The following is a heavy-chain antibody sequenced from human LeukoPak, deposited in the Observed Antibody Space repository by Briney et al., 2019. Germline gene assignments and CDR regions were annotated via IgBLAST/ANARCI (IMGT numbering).Heavy chain of an antibody. CDR3: ARGSWGKALYYYGMDV. J-gene: IGHJ6*02. D-gene: IGHD3-16*01. CDR2: ISSNGGST. Sequence: GGSLRLSCAASGFIFSSYAMHWVRQAPGKGLEYVSAISSNGGSTYYANSVKGRFTISRDNSKNTLYLQMGSLRAEDMAVYYCARGSWGKALYYYGMDVWGQGTTVTVSS. V-gene: IGHV3-64*01. CDR1: GFIFSSYA.